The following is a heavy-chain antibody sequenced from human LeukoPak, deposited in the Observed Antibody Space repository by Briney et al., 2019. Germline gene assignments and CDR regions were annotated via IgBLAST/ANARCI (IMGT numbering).Heavy chain of an antibody. J-gene: IGHJ6*03. CDR1: GGTFSSYA. CDR2: VIPICGTA. D-gene: IGHD6-6*01. V-gene: IGHV1-69*05. Sequence: ASVKVSCKASGGTFSSYAISWVRQAPGQGLEWMGGVIPICGTANYAQKFQGRVTITTDESTSTAYMELSSLRSEDTAVYYCARGTARLPYYYYYYMDVWGKGTTVTVSS. CDR3: ARGTARLPYYYYYYMDV.